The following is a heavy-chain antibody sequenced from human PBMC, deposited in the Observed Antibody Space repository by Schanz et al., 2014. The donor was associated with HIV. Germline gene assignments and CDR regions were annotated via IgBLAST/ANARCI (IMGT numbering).Heavy chain of an antibody. Sequence: EVQLVESGGGLVHPGGSLRLSCAASGFTFNKYWMNWVRQVPGKGLEWVASIKEDGSATYYVDSVKGRFTISRDNAKNSLYLQMNSLRREDTAFYYCAKGVSVAGSSYYFDYWGQGALVTVSS. J-gene: IGHJ4*02. CDR1: GFTFNKYW. V-gene: IGHV3-7*03. D-gene: IGHD6-19*01. CDR3: AKGVSVAGSSYYFDY. CDR2: IKEDGSAT.